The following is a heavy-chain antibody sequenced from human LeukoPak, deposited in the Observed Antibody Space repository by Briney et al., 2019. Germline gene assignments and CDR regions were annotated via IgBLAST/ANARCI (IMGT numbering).Heavy chain of an antibody. D-gene: IGHD5-18*01. CDR2: ISSSGSTI. Sequence: PGGSLRLSCEASGFTFSSYEMNWVRQAPGKGLEWVSYISSSGSTIYYADSVKGRFTISRDNAKNSLYLQMNSLRAEDTAVYYCAREKDTAMAPLGGQGTLVTVSS. J-gene: IGHJ4*02. CDR1: GFTFSSYE. CDR3: AREKDTAMAPL. V-gene: IGHV3-48*03.